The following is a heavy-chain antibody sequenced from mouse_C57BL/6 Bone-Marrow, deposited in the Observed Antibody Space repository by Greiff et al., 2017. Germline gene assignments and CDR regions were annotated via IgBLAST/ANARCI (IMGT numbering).Heavy chain of an antibody. V-gene: IGHV1-54*01. Sequence: QVQLQQSGAELVRPGTSVKVSCKASGYAFTNYLIEWVKQRPGQGLEWIGVINPGSGGTNYNEKFKGKATLTADKSSSTAYMQLSSLTSEDSAVYFCASDHYYGSSYGFAYWGQGTLVTVSA. CDR1: GYAFTNYL. CDR2: INPGSGGT. J-gene: IGHJ3*01. D-gene: IGHD1-1*01. CDR3: ASDHYYGSSYGFAY.